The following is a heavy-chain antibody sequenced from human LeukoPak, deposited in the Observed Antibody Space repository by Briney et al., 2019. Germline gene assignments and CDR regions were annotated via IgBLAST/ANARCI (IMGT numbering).Heavy chain of an antibody. D-gene: IGHD3-10*01. V-gene: IGHV4-34*01. CDR1: GGSFSGYY. CDR2: IYHSGST. J-gene: IGHJ4*02. CDR3: ARGYYGSGSYSDDFDY. Sequence: SETLSLTCAVYGGSFSGYYWSWIRQPPGKGLEWIGSIYHSGSTHYNPSLKSRVTISVDTSKNQFSLKLSSVTAADTAVYYCARGYYGSGSYSDDFDYWGQGTLVTISS.